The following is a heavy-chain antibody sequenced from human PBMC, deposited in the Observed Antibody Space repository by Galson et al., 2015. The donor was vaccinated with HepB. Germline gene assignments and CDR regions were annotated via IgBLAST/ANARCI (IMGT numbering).Heavy chain of an antibody. CDR2: ISGSTIYT. CDR1: GFIFSDYY. D-gene: IGHD2-21*02. Sequence: SLRLSCAASGFIFSDYYMSWIRQAPGKGLEWISYISGSTIYTNYAGSVKGRFTISGDNAKNSLYLHLNSVTAADTAVYYCMSKFYSAFRWSEGDWGQGTLVTVSS. CDR3: MSKFYSAFRWSEGD. J-gene: IGHJ4*02. V-gene: IGHV3-11*06.